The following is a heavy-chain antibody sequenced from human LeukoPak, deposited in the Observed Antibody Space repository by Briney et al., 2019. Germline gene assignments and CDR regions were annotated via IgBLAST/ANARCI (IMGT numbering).Heavy chain of an antibody. J-gene: IGHJ3*02. Sequence: PSETLSLTCAVYGGSFSGYYWSWIRQPPGKGLEWIGEINHSGSTNYNPSLKSRVTISVDTSKNQFSLKLSSVTAADTAVYYCARRGPASDYYYKGGFDIWGQGTMVTVSS. CDR1: GGSFSGYY. D-gene: IGHD3-22*01. V-gene: IGHV4-34*01. CDR2: INHSGST. CDR3: ARRGPASDYYYKGGFDI.